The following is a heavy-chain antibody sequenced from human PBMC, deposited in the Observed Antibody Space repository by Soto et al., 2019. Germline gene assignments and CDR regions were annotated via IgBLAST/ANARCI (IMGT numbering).Heavy chain of an antibody. CDR1: GFSLGPYG. V-gene: IGHV3-23*01. CDR2: FSGGSGAI. J-gene: IGHJ4*02. Sequence: GGSLRLSCAVSGFSLGPYGVTWVRQTPEKGLEWVAGFSGGSGAIFYADSVRGRFTISRDSSTAYLQMNNLRPEDTAVYFCARWNGFGDSWGQGSLVTVSS. D-gene: IGHD1-1*01. CDR3: ARWNGFGDS.